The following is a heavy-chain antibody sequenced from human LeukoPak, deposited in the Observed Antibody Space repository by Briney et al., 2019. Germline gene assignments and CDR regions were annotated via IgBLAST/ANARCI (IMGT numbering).Heavy chain of an antibody. V-gene: IGHV3-23*01. Sequence: GGSLRLSCAASGFTFTSYAMNWVRQVPGKGLEWVSGISGSGDSTNYADSVKGRFTISRDNSKNTLYLQMNSLRAEDTAVYYCAKAYTIFGVGAFDIWGQGTMATVSS. CDR3: AKAYTIFGVGAFDI. J-gene: IGHJ3*02. CDR1: GFTFTSYA. D-gene: IGHD3-3*01. CDR2: ISGSGDST.